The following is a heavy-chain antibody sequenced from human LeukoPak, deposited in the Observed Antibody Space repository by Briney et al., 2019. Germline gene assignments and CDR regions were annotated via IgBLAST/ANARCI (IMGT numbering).Heavy chain of an antibody. CDR3: TRPPAGY. D-gene: IGHD3-10*01. V-gene: IGHV3-73*01. CDR2: IRSKANSYAT. Sequence: GGSLKLSCAASGFTFSGSAMHWVRQASGKGLEWVGRIRSKANSYATAYAASVKGRFTITRDDSKNTAYPQMNTLKTEDTAVYYCTRPPAGYWGQGTLVTVSS. CDR1: GFTFSGSA. J-gene: IGHJ4*02.